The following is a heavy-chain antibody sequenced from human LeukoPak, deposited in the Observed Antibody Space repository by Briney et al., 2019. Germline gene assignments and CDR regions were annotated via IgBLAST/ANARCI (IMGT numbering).Heavy chain of an antibody. J-gene: IGHJ6*03. CDR1: GFTFDDYA. CDR3: ARVLVGARYYYYYMDV. D-gene: IGHD1-26*01. Sequence: PGGSLRLSCAASGFTFDDYAMHWVRQAPGKGLEWVSGISWNSGSIGYADSVKGRFTISRDNAKKSMYLQMNSLRVEDTALYYCARVLVGARYYYYYMDVWGKGTTVTVSS. CDR2: ISWNSGSI. V-gene: IGHV3-9*01.